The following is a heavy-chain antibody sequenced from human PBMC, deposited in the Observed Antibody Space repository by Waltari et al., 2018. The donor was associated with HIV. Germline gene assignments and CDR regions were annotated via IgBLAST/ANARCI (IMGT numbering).Heavy chain of an antibody. J-gene: IGHJ4*02. V-gene: IGHV4-4*07. CDR2: IYPTWTP. CDR3: AGEEGYYYGSGRYPNYFDS. CDR1: GSSVSNYY. D-gene: IGHD3-10*01. Sequence: QVHLQESGPGLVKPSETLSLNCTVSGSSVSNYYWSWLRQPAGKGLEWIGRIYPTWTPEYNPPLESRVPMSVDTSKSQFSRTLNSVTAADTAVYYCAGEEGYYYGSGRYPNYFDSWGQGILVTVSS.